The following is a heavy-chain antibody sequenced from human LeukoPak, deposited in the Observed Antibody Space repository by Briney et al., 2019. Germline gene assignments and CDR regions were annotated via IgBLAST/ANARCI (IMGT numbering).Heavy chain of an antibody. D-gene: IGHD6-19*01. CDR2: ISYDGSNK. Sequence: PGGSLRLSCAASGFTFSSYAMHWVRQAPGKGLEWVAVISYDGSNKYYADSVKGRFTISRDNSKNTLYLQMNSLRAEDTAVYYCARDPQWLDYFDYWGQGTLVTVSS. J-gene: IGHJ4*02. CDR1: GFTFSSYA. V-gene: IGHV3-30*04. CDR3: ARDPQWLDYFDY.